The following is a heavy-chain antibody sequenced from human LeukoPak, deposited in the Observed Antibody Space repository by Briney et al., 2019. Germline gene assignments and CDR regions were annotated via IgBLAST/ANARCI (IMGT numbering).Heavy chain of an antibody. V-gene: IGHV4-31*03. J-gene: IGHJ4*02. Sequence: PSQTLSLTCTVSGGSISSGGYYWSWIRQHPGKGLEWIGYIYYSGSTYYNPSLKSRVTISVDTSKNQFSLKLSSVTAADTAVYYCAAGIAVAGRFDYWGQGTLVTVSS. CDR3: AAGIAVAGRFDY. CDR1: GGSISSGGYY. CDR2: IYYSGST. D-gene: IGHD6-19*01.